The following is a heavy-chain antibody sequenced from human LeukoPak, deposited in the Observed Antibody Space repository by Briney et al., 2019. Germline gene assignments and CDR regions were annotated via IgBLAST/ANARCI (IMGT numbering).Heavy chain of an antibody. V-gene: IGHV3-20*04. J-gene: IGHJ4*02. CDR1: GFTFDDYG. D-gene: IGHD2/OR15-2a*01. CDR2: INWNGGST. CDR3: AKDQFNKVFPWYFDY. Sequence: GGSLRLSCAASGFTFDDYGMSWVRQAPGKGLEWVSGINWNGGSTGYADSVKGRFTISRDNSKNTLYLQMNSLRAEDTAVYYCAKDQFNKVFPWYFDYWGQGTLVTVSS.